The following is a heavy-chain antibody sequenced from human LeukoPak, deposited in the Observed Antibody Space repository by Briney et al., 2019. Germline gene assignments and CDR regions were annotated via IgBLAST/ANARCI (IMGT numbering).Heavy chain of an antibody. Sequence: EINHSGSTNYNPSLKSRVTISVDTSKNQFSLKLSSVTAADTAVYYCARGRGTYYYYYGMDVWGQGTTVTVSS. D-gene: IGHD2-15*01. V-gene: IGHV4-34*01. J-gene: IGHJ6*02. CDR2: INHSGST. CDR3: ARGRGTYYYYYGMDV.